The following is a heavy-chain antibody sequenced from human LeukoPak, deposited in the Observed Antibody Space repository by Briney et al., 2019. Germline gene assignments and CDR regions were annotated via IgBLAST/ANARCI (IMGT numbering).Heavy chain of an antibody. Sequence: SGTLSLTCAVSGGSISSSNWWSWVRQPPGKGLEWIGEIYHSGSTNYNPSLKSRVTISVDKSKNQFSLKLSSVTAADTAVYYCAREGPKGARVFDYWGQGTLVTVSS. CDR1: GGSISSSNW. CDR2: IYHSGST. CDR3: AREGPKGARVFDY. J-gene: IGHJ4*02. V-gene: IGHV4-4*02. D-gene: IGHD1-26*01.